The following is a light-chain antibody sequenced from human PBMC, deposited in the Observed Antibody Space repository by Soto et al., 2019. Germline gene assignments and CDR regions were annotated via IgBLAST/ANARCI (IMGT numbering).Light chain of an antibody. CDR3: SSYTSSSTPLV. V-gene: IGLV2-14*01. J-gene: IGLJ2*01. Sequence: QSALTQPASVSGSPGQSITISCTGTSSDVGGYNYVSWYQQHPGKAPKLMIYDVSNRPSGVSNRFSGSKSGNTASLTISGLQAEDEAYYYCSSYTSSSTPLVFGGGTKLTVL. CDR2: DVS. CDR1: SSDVGGYNY.